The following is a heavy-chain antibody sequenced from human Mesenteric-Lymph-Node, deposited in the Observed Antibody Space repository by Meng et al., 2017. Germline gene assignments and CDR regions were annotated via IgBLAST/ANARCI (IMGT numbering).Heavy chain of an antibody. CDR1: GYTFSTYT. J-gene: IGHJ5*02. V-gene: IGHV7-4-1*02. Sequence: QVQLVQSGYECKKPGASGKVSCNASGYTFSTYTINWVRQAHGRGLEWMGWISINTGTPTYTQGFTGRFVFSLDTSVSTAYLQISSLKAEDTAVYYCARGGNFDPWGQGTLVTVSS. D-gene: IGHD2/OR15-2a*01. CDR3: ARGGNFDP. CDR2: ISINTGTP.